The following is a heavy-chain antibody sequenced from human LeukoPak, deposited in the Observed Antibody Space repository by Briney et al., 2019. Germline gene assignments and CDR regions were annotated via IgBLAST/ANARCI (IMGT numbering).Heavy chain of an antibody. CDR2: ISSSGSTI. D-gene: IGHD3-10*02. CDR1: GFTFSSYE. J-gene: IGHJ6*04. Sequence: GGSLRLSCAASGFTFSSYEMNWVRQALGKGLEWVSYISSSGSTIYYAGSVKGRFTISRDNAKNSLYLQMNSLRAEDTAVYYCAELGITMIGGVWGKGTTVTISS. V-gene: IGHV3-48*03. CDR3: AELGITMIGGV.